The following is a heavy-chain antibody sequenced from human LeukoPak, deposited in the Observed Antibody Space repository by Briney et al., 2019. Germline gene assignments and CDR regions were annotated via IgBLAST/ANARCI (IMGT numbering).Heavy chain of an antibody. Sequence: SGTLSLTCTVAGGSISSSSHYWGWIRRPPGKGLEWIGSIYYSGITYYNPSLKSRVTISSDTSKNQFSLKVTSVTAADTAVYYCARLSPIWWFYWGQGTLVTVSS. J-gene: IGHJ4*02. CDR2: IYYSGIT. V-gene: IGHV4-39*01. D-gene: IGHD2-21*01. CDR3: ARLSPIWWFY. CDR1: GGSISSSSHY.